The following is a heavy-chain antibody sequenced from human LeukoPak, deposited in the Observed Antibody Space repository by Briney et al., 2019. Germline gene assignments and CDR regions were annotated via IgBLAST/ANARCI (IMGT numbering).Heavy chain of an antibody. CDR3: ASPQRSSSDYDYGFDY. V-gene: IGHV1-69*05. D-gene: IGHD5-12*01. J-gene: IGHJ4*02. CDR1: GGTFSSYA. CDR2: IIPIFGTA. Sequence: SVKVSCKASGGTFSSYAISWVRQAPGQGLEWMGGIIPIFGTANYAQKFQGRVTITTDESTSTAYMELSSLRSEDTAVYYCASPQRSSSDYDYGFDYWGPGTLVTVSS.